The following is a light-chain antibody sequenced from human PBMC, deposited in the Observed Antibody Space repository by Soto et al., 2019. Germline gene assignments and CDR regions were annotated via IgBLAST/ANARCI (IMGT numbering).Light chain of an antibody. CDR1: SGSIASNY. CDR2: EDN. CDR3: QSYDATNQV. J-gene: IGLJ3*02. V-gene: IGLV6-57*01. Sequence: NFMLTQPHSVSESPGKTVIISCTRSSGSIASNYVQWYQQRPGSSPTTVIYEDNQRPSGVPDRFSGSIDSSSNSASLTISGLETEGEADYYCQSYDATNQVFGGGTKLTVL.